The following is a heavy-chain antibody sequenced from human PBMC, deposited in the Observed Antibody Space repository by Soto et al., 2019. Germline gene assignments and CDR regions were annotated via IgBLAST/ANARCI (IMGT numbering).Heavy chain of an antibody. V-gene: IGHV3-9*01. CDR2: ISWNSGSI. CDR3: AKDITIAVAPLGAFDI. CDR1: GFTFDDYA. D-gene: IGHD6-19*01. J-gene: IGHJ3*02. Sequence: GGSLRLSCAASGFTFDDYAMHWVRQAPGKGLEWVSGISWNSGSIGYADSVKGRFTISRDNAKNSLYLQMNSLRAEDTALYYCAKDITIAVAPLGAFDIWGQGTMVTVSS.